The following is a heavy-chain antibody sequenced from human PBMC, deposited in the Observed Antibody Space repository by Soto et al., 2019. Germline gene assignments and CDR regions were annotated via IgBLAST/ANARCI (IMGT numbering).Heavy chain of an antibody. D-gene: IGHD6-19*01. CDR2: IIPIFGTT. J-gene: IGHJ3*02. CDR1: GGTFSSYA. CDR3: ARCHSGWYAFDI. V-gene: IGHV1-69*06. Sequence: ASVQVSCKASGGTFSSYAISWVRQAPGQGLEWMGGIIPIFGTTNYAQKLQGRVTITADKSTSTAYMELSSLRSEDTAAYYCARCHSGWYAFDIWGQGTKVTVSS.